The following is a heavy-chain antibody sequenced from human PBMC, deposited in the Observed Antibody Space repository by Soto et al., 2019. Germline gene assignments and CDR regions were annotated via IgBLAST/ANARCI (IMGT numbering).Heavy chain of an antibody. Sequence: ASVNVSCKASGYTFTGYYMHWVRQAPGQGLEWMGWINPNSGGTNYAQRFQGRVTMTRDTSISTAYMELSRLRSDDTAVYYCARWGSYCGGDCYHNWFDPWGQGTLVTVSS. CDR2: INPNSGGT. V-gene: IGHV1-2*02. CDR3: ARWGSYCGGDCYHNWFDP. D-gene: IGHD2-21*02. CDR1: GYTFTGYY. J-gene: IGHJ5*02.